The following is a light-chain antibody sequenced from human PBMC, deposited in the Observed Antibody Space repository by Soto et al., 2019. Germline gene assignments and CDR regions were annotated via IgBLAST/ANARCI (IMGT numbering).Light chain of an antibody. Sequence: DVQMTQSPSTVSASVGDRVTITCRARQSIGDSLAWYQQKPGKGPKVLIYRASSLQSGVPSRFSGSGAGTEFTLTIRSLQPDDFGTYYCQPYHTYSLTLGQSTQVQIK. CDR3: QPYHTYSLT. CDR1: QSIGDS. J-gene: IGKJ1*01. V-gene: IGKV1-5*03. CDR2: RAS.